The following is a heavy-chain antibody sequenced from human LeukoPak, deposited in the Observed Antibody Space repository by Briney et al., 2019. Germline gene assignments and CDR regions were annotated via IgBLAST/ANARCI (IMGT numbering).Heavy chain of an antibody. J-gene: IGHJ4*02. Sequence: SETLSLTCPVSGGSISSSSYYWGWIRQPPGKGLEWIGSIYYSGSTYYNPSLKSRVTISVDTSKNQFSLKLSSVTAADTAVYYCATSGYSYALGYYWGQGTLVTVSS. CDR1: GGSISSSSYY. V-gene: IGHV4-39*01. CDR3: ATSGYSYALGYY. CDR2: IYYSGST. D-gene: IGHD5-18*01.